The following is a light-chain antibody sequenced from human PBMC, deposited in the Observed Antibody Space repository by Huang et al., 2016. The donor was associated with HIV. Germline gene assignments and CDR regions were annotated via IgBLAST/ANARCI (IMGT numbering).Light chain of an antibody. CDR3: QQRSNLIT. V-gene: IGKV3-11*01. CDR1: QSVSRY. Sequence: EIVLTQSPATLSLSPGERATLSCRASQSVSRYLACYQQKPGRAPRLLIYDASNRATGIPARFSGSGSGTDFTLTISSLEPEDFAVYYCQQRSNLITFGGGTKVEIK. J-gene: IGKJ4*01. CDR2: DAS.